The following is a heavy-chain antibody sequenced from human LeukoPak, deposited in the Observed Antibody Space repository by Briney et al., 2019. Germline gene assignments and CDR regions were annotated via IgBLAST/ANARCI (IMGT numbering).Heavy chain of an antibody. Sequence: SETLSLTCTVSGGSISSYHWSWIRQPPGKGLEWIGYIYYSGSTNYNPSLKSRVTISVDTSKNQFSLKLSSVTAADTAVYYCARQGGGSLHWFDPWGQGTLVTVSS. CDR3: ARQGGGSLHWFDP. CDR1: GGSISSYH. CDR2: IYYSGST. D-gene: IGHD3-16*01. J-gene: IGHJ5*02. V-gene: IGHV4-59*08.